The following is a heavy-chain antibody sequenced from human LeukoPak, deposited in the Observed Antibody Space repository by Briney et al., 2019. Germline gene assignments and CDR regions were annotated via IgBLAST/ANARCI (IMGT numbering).Heavy chain of an antibody. CDR3: VRDNPRCCGVVPANIDDY. CDR1: GFTISRDS. J-gene: IGHJ4*02. V-gene: IGHV3-48*01. CDR2: ISYDSAIK. D-gene: IGHD2-15*01. Sequence: GGSLGLSCAASGFTISRDSMNWVRQAPGKGLEWISYISYDSAIKYYADSVRGRFTISRDNAKNSLYLQMHSLSAEDTAVYYCVRDNPRCCGVVPANIDDYWGQGTLVTVSS.